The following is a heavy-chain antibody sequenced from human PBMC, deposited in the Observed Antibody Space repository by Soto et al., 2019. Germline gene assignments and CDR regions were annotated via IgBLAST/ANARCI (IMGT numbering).Heavy chain of an antibody. CDR1: GLSITDSEMG. CDR2: IDSSGEK. J-gene: IGHJ5*02. V-gene: IGHV2-26*01. CDR3: ARTHLAVAVSPWFDP. D-gene: IGHD3-16*01. Sequence: QVTLKESGPVLVKPTETLTLRCTVSGLSITDSEMGVSWIRQPPGKALEWLAHIDSSGEKSYRTFLKSRLTNSKYTSKSQIVLIITNMHPADTATYYCARTHLAVAVSPWFDPWGQGILVPVSS.